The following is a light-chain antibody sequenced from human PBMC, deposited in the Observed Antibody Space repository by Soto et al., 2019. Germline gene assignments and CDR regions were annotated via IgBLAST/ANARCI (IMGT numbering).Light chain of an antibody. Sequence: DLQMTQSPSTLSASVGDRVTITCRASQSISSWLAWYQQKPGKAPNLLIYKTSSLESGVPSRFSGSGSRTEFTLTVNSLQPDDFATYYCQQYDSYPLTFGGGTKVEIK. V-gene: IGKV1-5*03. CDR1: QSISSW. CDR2: KTS. CDR3: QQYDSYPLT. J-gene: IGKJ4*01.